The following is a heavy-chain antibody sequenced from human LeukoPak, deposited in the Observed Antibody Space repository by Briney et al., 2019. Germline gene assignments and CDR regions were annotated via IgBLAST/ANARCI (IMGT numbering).Heavy chain of an antibody. Sequence: ASVKVSRKASGYNFKSYDINWVRQAAGQGLEWMGWMNPHGDYTGYSQKFQDRVTMTSDSSTTTAFMELSSLTSEDTALYYCARGLRDGLTGNDVLDVWGLGTMVIVTS. CDR2: MNPHGDYT. V-gene: IGHV1-8*01. CDR1: GYNFKSYD. D-gene: IGHD3-9*01. CDR3: ARGLRDGLTGNDVLDV. J-gene: IGHJ3*01.